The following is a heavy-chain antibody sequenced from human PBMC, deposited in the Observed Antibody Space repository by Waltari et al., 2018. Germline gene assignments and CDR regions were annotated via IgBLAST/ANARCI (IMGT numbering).Heavy chain of an antibody. J-gene: IGHJ4*02. CDR2: IYHSGTT. CDR3: ARHGGYFSNFDY. D-gene: IGHD2-21*01. CDR1: GGSIRTIGYY. Sequence: QLQLQESGTGLVKPSETLSLPCTVSGGSIRTIGYYWAWVRQPPGKGLEWIGTIYHSGTTYYNPSLESRVTISVDTSRNQFSLKLRSVTAADTAVYYCARHGGYFSNFDYWGQGTLVTVSS. V-gene: IGHV4-39*01.